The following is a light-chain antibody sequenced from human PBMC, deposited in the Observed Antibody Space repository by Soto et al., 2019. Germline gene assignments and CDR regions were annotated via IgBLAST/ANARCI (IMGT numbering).Light chain of an antibody. J-gene: IGKJ2*01. CDR1: QDISNY. CDR3: QNYNSAPYT. CDR2: TAS. Sequence: DIQMTQSPSSLSASVEDRVTITCRASQDISNYLVWYQQKPGKVPKLLIYTASTLQSGVPSRFSGSGSGTDFTLTISSLQPEDFATYYCQNYNSAPYTFGQGTKLEIK. V-gene: IGKV1-27*01.